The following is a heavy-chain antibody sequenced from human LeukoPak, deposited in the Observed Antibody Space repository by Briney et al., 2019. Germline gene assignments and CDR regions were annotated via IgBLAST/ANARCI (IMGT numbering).Heavy chain of an antibody. CDR1: GGTFSSYA. CDR3: ARDRHSGSYYGYY. J-gene: IGHJ4*02. Sequence: ASVKVSCKASGGTFSSYAISWVRQAPGQGLEWMGWISAYNGNTNYAQKLQGRVTMTTDTSTSTAYMELRSLRSDDTAVYYCARDRHSGSYYGYYWGQGTLVTVSS. CDR2: ISAYNGNT. D-gene: IGHD1-26*01. V-gene: IGHV1-18*01.